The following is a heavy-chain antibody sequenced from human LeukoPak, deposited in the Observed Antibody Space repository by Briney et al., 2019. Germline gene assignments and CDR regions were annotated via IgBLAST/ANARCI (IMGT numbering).Heavy chain of an antibody. J-gene: IGHJ4*02. V-gene: IGHV1-69*13. CDR1: GGTFSSYA. CDR2: IIPIFGTA. D-gene: IGHD3-22*01. Sequence: ASVKVSCKASGGTFSSYAISWVRQAPGQGLEWMGGIIPIFGTANYAQKFQGRVTITADESTSTAYMELSSLRSEDTAVYYCARGGPTYYYDSSGYYPPDYWGQGTLVIVSS. CDR3: ARGGPTYYYDSSGYYPPDY.